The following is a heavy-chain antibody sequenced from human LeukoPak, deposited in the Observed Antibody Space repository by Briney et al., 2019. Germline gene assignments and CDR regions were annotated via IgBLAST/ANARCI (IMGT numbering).Heavy chain of an antibody. Sequence: SETLSLTCTVSGGSISSSSYYWGWIRQPPGKGLEWIGSIYYSGSTYYNPSLKSRVTISVDTSKNQFSLKLSSVTAADTAVYYCARFSPPDIVVVVAADDAFDIWGQGTMVTVSS. J-gene: IGHJ3*02. V-gene: IGHV4-39*01. CDR2: IYYSGST. CDR1: GGSISSSSYY. CDR3: ARFSPPDIVVVVAADDAFDI. D-gene: IGHD2-15*01.